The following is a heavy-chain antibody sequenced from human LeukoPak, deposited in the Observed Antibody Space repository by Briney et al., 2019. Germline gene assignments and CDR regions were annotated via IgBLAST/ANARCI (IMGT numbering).Heavy chain of an antibody. CDR1: GFTFSRYW. CDR2: IKHDGSEK. Sequence: GGSLRLSCAASGFTFSRYWMSWVRQAPGKRLEWVANIKHDGSEKYYVDSVKGRFTISRDNAKNSLALQMNSLRVEDTALYYCARESDHSNYPGTFDHWGPGTLVAVSS. CDR3: ARESDHSNYPGTFDH. J-gene: IGHJ4*02. D-gene: IGHD4-11*01. V-gene: IGHV3-7*01.